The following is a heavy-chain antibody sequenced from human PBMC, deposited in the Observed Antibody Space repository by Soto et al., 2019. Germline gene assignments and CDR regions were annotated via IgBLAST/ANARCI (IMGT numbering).Heavy chain of an antibody. J-gene: IGHJ6*02. V-gene: IGHV1-2*02. CDR2: INPNSGGT. Sequence: ASVKVSCKASGYTFTGYYMHWVRQAPGQGLEWMGWINPNSGGTNYAQKFQGRVTMTRDTSISTAYMELSRLRSDDTAVYYCAKGQDCWSGYKGNYYYGLDVRGQGSTVTVS. D-gene: IGHD3-3*01. CDR1: GYTFTGYY. CDR3: AKGQDCWSGYKGNYYYGLDV.